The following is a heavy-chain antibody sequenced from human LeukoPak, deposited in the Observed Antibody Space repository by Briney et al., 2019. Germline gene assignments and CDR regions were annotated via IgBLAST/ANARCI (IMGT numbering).Heavy chain of an antibody. V-gene: IGHV4-59*01. CDR1: GGSISSYY. D-gene: IGHD5-18*01. CDR2: IYYSGST. J-gene: IGHJ4*02. CDR3: ARGGARGYADY. Sequence: SETLSLTCAVSGGSISSYYWSWIRQPPGKGLEWIGYIYYSGSTNYNPSLKSRVTISVDTSKNQFSLKLSSETAADTAVYYCARGGARGYADYWGQGTLVTVSS.